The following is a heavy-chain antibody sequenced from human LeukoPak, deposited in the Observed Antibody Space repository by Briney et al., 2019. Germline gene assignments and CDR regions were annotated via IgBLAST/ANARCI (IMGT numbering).Heavy chain of an antibody. CDR3: TRGRGVSFDY. J-gene: IGHJ4*02. CDR2: INSDGSSI. D-gene: IGHD3-10*01. CDR1: GFPFSSYW. V-gene: IGHV3-74*01. Sequence: GGSLSLSFAASGFPFSSYWMHWVRPAPGKGVVWVSRINSDGSSISYADSVKGRFTISRDNAKNTLYLQMNSLRAEDTAVYYCTRGRGVSFDYWGQGTLVTVSS.